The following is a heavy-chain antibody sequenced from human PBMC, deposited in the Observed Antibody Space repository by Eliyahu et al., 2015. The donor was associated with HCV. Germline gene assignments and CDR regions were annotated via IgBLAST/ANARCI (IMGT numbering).Heavy chain of an antibody. CDR2: ISGSDGSP. CDR3: AKDWTGDAFDI. CDR1: GFTFSSXA. D-gene: IGHD3/OR15-3a*01. V-gene: IGHV3-23*01. J-gene: IGHJ3*02. Sequence: EVQLLESGGGLVQPGGSLRLSCAAXGFTFSSXAMSWVRQAPGKGLEWVSAISGSDGSPYYAYSVKGRFTISRDNSKNTLYLQMSSLRVEDTAVYYCAKDWTGDAFDIWGQGTMVTVSS.